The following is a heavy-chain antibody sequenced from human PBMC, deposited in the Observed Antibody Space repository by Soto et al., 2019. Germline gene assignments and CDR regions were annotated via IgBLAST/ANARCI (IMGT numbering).Heavy chain of an antibody. J-gene: IGHJ6*02. CDR3: ARAGWRGYGMDV. V-gene: IGHV6-1*01. D-gene: IGHD3-3*01. CDR2: TYYRSKWYN. CDR1: GDSVSSNSAA. Sequence: PSQTLSLTCASSGDSVSSNSAALNLISQSPSRGLEWLARTYYRSKWYNDYAVSLKSRITINPGTSKDQFSLQLNSVTPEDTAVYSCARAGWRGYGMDVWGQGTTVTVSS.